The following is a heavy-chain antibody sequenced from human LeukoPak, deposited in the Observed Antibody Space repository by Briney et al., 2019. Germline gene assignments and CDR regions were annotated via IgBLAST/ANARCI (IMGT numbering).Heavy chain of an antibody. D-gene: IGHD3-10*01. CDR3: ARELEVGSGSYFGCFDY. CDR1: GYTFTGYY. CDR2: INPNSGGT. J-gene: IGHJ4*02. Sequence: ASVKVSCKASGYTFTGYYMHWVRQAPEQGLEWMGWINPNSGGTNYAQKFQGRVTMTRDTSISTAYMELSRLRSDDTAVYYCARELEVGSGSYFGCFDYWGQGTLVTVSS. V-gene: IGHV1-2*02.